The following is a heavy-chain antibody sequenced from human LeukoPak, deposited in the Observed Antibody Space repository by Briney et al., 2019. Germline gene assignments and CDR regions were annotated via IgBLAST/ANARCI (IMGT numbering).Heavy chain of an antibody. V-gene: IGHV1-2*06. D-gene: IGHD3-10*01. Sequence: VASVKVSCKASGYTFTDYYIQWVRLAPGQGLQWLGRIHPNNGRTNYAQKFQGRVTMTRDTSITTAHMELSRRTSDDTAVYCCARVLWQGAFNIWGQGTMVAVSS. J-gene: IGHJ3*02. CDR1: GYTFTDYY. CDR2: IHPNNGRT. CDR3: ARVLWQGAFNI.